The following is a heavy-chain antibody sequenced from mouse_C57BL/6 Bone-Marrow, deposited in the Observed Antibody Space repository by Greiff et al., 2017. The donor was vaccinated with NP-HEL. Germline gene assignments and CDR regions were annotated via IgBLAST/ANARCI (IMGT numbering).Heavy chain of an antibody. J-gene: IGHJ4*01. CDR2: ISDGGSYT. Sequence: EVKLQESGGGLVKPGGSLKLSCAASGFTFSSYAMSWVRQTPEKRLEWVATISDGGSYTYYPDNVKGRFTISRDNAKNNLYLQMSHLKSEDTAMYYSIRGVYAMDYWGQGTSVTVSS. CDR3: IRGVYAMDY. V-gene: IGHV5-4*03. CDR1: GFTFSSYA.